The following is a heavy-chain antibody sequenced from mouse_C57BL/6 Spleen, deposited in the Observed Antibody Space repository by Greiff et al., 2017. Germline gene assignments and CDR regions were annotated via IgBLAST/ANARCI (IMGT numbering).Heavy chain of an antibody. J-gene: IGHJ2*01. Sequence: QVQLQQPGAELVRPGSSVKLSCKASGYTFTSYWMDWVKQRPGQGLEWIGNIYPSDSETHYNQKFKDKATLTADKSSSTAYMQLSSLTYEDSAVYYCARGNWGLYFDYWGQGTTLTVSS. CDR1: GYTFTSYW. CDR2: IYPSDSET. CDR3: ARGNWGLYFDY. V-gene: IGHV1-61*01. D-gene: IGHD4-1*01.